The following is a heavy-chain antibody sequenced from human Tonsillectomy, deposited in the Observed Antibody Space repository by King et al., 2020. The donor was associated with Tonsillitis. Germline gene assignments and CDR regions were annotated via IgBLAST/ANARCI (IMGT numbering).Heavy chain of an antibody. CDR2: INHSGST. V-gene: IGHV4-34*01. D-gene: IGHD3-16*02. J-gene: IGHJ3*02. CDR3: ARGGMITFGGVIVQDAFDI. Sequence: VQLQQWGAGLLKPSETLSLTCAVYGGSFSGYYWTWIRQPPGKGLEWIGEINHSGSTNYNPSLKSRVTFSVDTSKNQFSLKLSSVTAADTAVYYCARGGMITFGGVIVQDAFDIWGQGTMVTVSS. CDR1: GGSFSGYY.